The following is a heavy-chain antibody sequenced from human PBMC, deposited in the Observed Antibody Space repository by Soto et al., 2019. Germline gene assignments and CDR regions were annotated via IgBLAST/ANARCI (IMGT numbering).Heavy chain of an antibody. CDR3: AKSPSELPYYFDY. J-gene: IGHJ4*02. CDR1: GFTFSSYA. V-gene: IGHV3-23*01. CDR2: ISGSGGST. Sequence: GGSLRLSCAASGFTFSSYAMSWVRQAPGRGLEWVSAISGSGGSTYYADSVKGRFTISRDNSKNKLYLQMNSLRAEDTAVYYCAKSPSELPYYFDYWGQGTLVTVYS. D-gene: IGHD1-26*01.